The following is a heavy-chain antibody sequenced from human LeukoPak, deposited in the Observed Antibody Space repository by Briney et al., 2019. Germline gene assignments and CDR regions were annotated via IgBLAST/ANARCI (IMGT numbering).Heavy chain of an antibody. J-gene: IGHJ4*02. CDR1: GFTFSTYA. CDR3: ARDRRDTAMAPYYFDY. CDR2: ISSSSSYI. Sequence: PGGSLRLSCAASGFTFSTYAVNWVRQAPGKGLEWVSSISSSSSYIYYADSVKGRFTISRDNAKNSLYLQMNSLRAEDTAVYYCARDRRDTAMAPYYFDYWGQGTLVTVSS. V-gene: IGHV3-21*01. D-gene: IGHD5-18*01.